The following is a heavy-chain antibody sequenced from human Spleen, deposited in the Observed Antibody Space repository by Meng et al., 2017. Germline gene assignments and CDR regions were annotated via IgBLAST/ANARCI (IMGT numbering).Heavy chain of an antibody. CDR3: ARDQQYYFDY. J-gene: IGHJ4*02. Sequence: GESLKISCAASGFTFSSYSMNWVRQAPGKGLEWVSSISSESAHILYAESVKGRFIISRDNSKNTLYLQMNSLRAEDTAVYYCARDQQYYFDYWGQGTLVTVSS. V-gene: IGHV3-21*01. CDR2: ISSESAHI. CDR1: GFTFSSYS. D-gene: IGHD6-13*01.